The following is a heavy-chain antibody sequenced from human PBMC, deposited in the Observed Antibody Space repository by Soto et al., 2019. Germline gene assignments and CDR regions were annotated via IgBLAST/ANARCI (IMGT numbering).Heavy chain of an antibody. V-gene: IGHV3-23*01. D-gene: IGHD6-6*01. J-gene: IGHJ4*02. CDR2: ISGSGGST. CDR1: GFTFSSYA. Sequence: GGSLRLSCAASGFTFSSYAMSWVRQAPGKGLEWVSAISGSGGSTYYADSVKGRFTISRDNSKNTLYLQMNSLRAEDTALYYCAKGVGGAARQQPFDYWGQGTLVTVSS. CDR3: AKGVGGAARQQPFDY.